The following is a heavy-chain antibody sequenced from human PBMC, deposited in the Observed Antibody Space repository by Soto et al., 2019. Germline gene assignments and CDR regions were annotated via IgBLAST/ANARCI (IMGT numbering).Heavy chain of an antibody. J-gene: IGHJ6*02. V-gene: IGHV3-23*01. D-gene: IGHD2-2*01. Sequence: GGSLRLSCAASGFTFSSYAMSWVRQAPGKGLEWVSAISGSGGSTVYADSVKGRFTISRDNSKNTLYLQMNSLRAEDTAVYYCANLYCSSTSCYHYYYAMDVWGQGTTVTVSS. CDR3: ANLYCSSTSCYHYYYAMDV. CDR1: GFTFSSYA. CDR2: ISGSGGST.